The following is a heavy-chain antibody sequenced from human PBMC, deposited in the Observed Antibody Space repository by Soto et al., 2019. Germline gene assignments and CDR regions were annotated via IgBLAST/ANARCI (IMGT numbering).Heavy chain of an antibody. CDR2: VSHDGRNT. CDR1: GFTFSDYA. CDR3: AKGGRQWLVTYDFNY. J-gene: IGHJ4*02. V-gene: IGHV3-30*18. D-gene: IGHD6-19*01. Sequence: VQLVESGGGVVQPGRSLRLSCAASGFTFSDYAMHWVRQAPGKGLEWVAVVSHDGRNTHYADSVKGRFTISRDSSKNTGSLEMTSLRGEDTAVYYCAKGGRQWLVTYDFNYWGQGALVTVSS.